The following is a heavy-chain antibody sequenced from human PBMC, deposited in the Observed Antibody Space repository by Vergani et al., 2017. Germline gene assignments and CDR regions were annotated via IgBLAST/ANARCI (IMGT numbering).Heavy chain of an antibody. CDR1: GAAIKDFY. V-gene: IGHV4-59*01. CDR2: VYYTGST. CDR3: ARDRDLYYRSTTSCHNWFDP. D-gene: IGHD3-16*02. Sequence: QVQLRESGPGLVKPSETLSLTCTVSGAAIKDFYWSWFRQPPGKGLEWIGYVYYTGSTTYNPSLKSRVTISVDTSNNQFSLRMTSLTAADTAIYYCARDRDLYYRSTTSCHNWFDPWGQGSLVTVSS. J-gene: IGHJ5*02.